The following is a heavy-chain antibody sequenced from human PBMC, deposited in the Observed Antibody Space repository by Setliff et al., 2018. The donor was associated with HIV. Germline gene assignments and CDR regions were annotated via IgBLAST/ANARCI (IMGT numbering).Heavy chain of an antibody. Sequence: ASVKVSCKASGYTFIGYNMHWVRQAPGQGLEWMGWINPNSGGTNYAQKFQGRVIMTRDTSISTAYMELSRLRSDDTAVYYCARVLDSSADIEGYFDFWGQGMLVTVSS. J-gene: IGHJ4*02. V-gene: IGHV1-2*02. CDR1: GYTFIGYN. CDR2: INPNSGGT. CDR3: ARVLDSSADIEGYFDF. D-gene: IGHD2-15*01.